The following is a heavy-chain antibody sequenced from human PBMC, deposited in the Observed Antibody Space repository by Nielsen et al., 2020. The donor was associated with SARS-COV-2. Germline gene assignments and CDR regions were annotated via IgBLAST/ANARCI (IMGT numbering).Heavy chain of an antibody. CDR2: IYPGDSET. J-gene: IGHJ3*02. CDR3: ARLHFGGALDI. CDR1: GYSFTTYW. V-gene: IGHV5-51*01. Sequence: KVSCKASGYSFTTYWIGWVRQVPGKGLEWMGSIYPGDSETRYSPPFQGQVTISADKSISTAHLQWSSLKASDSAMYYCARLHFGGALDIWGQGTMVTVSS. D-gene: IGHD3-10*01.